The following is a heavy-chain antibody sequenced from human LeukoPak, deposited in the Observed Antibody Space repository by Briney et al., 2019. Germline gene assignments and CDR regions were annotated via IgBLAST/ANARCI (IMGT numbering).Heavy chain of an antibody. CDR1: GFTFRNYE. CDR3: ARPYCSSTSCYGFLEY. D-gene: IGHD2-2*01. Sequence: GGSLRLSCAASGFTFRNYEMNWVRQAPGKGLDGVSYISSSGSPIYYADSVKGRFTISRDNAKNSLYLQMNSLRAEDTAVYYCARPYCSSTSCYGFLEYWGQGALVTVSS. V-gene: IGHV3-48*03. CDR2: ISSSGSPI. J-gene: IGHJ4*02.